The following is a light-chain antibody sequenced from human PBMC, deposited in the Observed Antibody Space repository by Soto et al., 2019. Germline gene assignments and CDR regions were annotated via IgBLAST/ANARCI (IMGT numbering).Light chain of an antibody. J-gene: IGLJ1*01. Sequence: QSVLTQPASVSGSPGQSITISCTGTSSDVGGYNYVSWYQHHPGKAPKLMIYDVSYRPSGVSNRFSGSKSGNTASLTISGLQAEDEDDYYCSSFRSSTAPRVFGTGTKLTVL. V-gene: IGLV2-14*03. CDR1: SSDVGGYNY. CDR2: DVS. CDR3: SSFRSSTAPRV.